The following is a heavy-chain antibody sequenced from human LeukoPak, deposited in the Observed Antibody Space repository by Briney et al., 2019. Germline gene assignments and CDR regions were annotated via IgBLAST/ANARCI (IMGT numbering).Heavy chain of an antibody. CDR2: IKYDASDE. D-gene: IGHD1-26*01. CDR1: GVSFSGYA. Sequence: GGSLRLSCAVSGVSFSGYAMHWVRQAPGKGLEWVGLIKYDASDEYYADSVKRRFTISRDDSRNTLYLQMTSLRAEDTAVYYCARGQSVGWEIGVCDFWGQGSLVTVAS. CDR3: ARGQSVGWEIGVCDF. V-gene: IGHV3-33*01. J-gene: IGHJ4*02.